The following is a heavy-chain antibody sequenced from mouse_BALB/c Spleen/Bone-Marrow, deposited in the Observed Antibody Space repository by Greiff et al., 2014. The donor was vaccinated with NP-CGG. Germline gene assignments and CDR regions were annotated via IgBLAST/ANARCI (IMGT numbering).Heavy chain of an antibody. Sequence: VHLVESGPGLVAPSQSLSITCTVSGFSLTNYGVHWVRQPPGKGLEWLGVIWADGSTNYNSALMSRLSTSKDNSKSQVFFKMNSLQTDDTAMYYCARITTATGAMDYWGQGTSVTVSS. D-gene: IGHD1-2*01. CDR2: IWADGST. CDR3: ARITTATGAMDY. J-gene: IGHJ4*01. CDR1: GFSLTNYG. V-gene: IGHV2-9*02.